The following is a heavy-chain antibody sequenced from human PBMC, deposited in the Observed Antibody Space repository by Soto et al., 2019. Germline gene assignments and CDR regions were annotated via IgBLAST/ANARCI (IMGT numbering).Heavy chain of an antibody. V-gene: IGHV1-69*14. CDR1: GGTFRTAA. CDR3: ARYNDRPQLAGNYYYILDV. CDR2: IMPVFRTP. D-gene: IGHD3-3*02. J-gene: IGHJ6*01. Sequence: QVQLEQSGAEVKKPGASVKVSCKASGGTFRTAAISWVRQAPGQGLEWMGGIMPVFRTPDYAQKFQGRVTITADKSTTTAYMELSGLISDDTAVYSCARYNDRPQLAGNYYYILDVWGQGTTITVSS.